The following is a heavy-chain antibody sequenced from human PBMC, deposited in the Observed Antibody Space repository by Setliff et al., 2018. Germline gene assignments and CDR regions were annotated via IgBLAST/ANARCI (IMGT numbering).Heavy chain of an antibody. Sequence: PSETLSLTCTVSGGSISSRSYYWGWIRQPPGKGLEWIGSIYHSGSSYYNPSLRSRVTISVDTSKNQFSLNLNSVTAADTAVYYFRLAHCNDTTCEEALDYWSQGTLVTVSS. J-gene: IGHJ4*02. CDR1: GGSISSRSYY. CDR2: IYHSGSS. V-gene: IGHV4-39*07. CDR3: RLAHCNDTTCEEALDY. D-gene: IGHD1-1*01.